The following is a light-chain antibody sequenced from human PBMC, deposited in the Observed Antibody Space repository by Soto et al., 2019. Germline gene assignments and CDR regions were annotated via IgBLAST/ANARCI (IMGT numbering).Light chain of an antibody. J-gene: IGLJ2*01. CDR1: SGSVSANHF. Sequence: QTVVTQEPSFSVSPGRTVTLTCGLSSGSVSANHFPSWYQQTPGQAPRTLIYSTNSRSSGVPDRFSGSILGNKAALTITGAQADDESDYYCVLYMGSGISGVFGGGTKVTVL. CDR3: VLYMGSGISGV. V-gene: IGLV8-61*01. CDR2: STN.